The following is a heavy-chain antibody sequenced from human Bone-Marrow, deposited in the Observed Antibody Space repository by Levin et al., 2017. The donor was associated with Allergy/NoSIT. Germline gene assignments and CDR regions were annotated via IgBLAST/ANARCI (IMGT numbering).Heavy chain of an antibody. CDR1: GGTFSRST. Sequence: AASVKVSCKASGGTFSRSTISWVRQAPGQGLEWMGRIIPILDIATYAQKFQGRLTISADKSTNTAYMELTNLSDEDTAVYFCATDEGGPGRPLQGPFDYWGQGTLVTVSS. CDR2: IIPILDIA. CDR3: ATDEGGPGRPLQGPFDY. D-gene: IGHD6-6*01. J-gene: IGHJ4*02. V-gene: IGHV1-69*04.